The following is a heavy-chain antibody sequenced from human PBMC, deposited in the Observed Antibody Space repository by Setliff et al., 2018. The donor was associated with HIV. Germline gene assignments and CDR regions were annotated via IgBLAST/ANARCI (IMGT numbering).Heavy chain of an antibody. V-gene: IGHV4-34*01. CDR1: GGSFSGYY. CDR2: INHGGDT. D-gene: IGHD3-10*01. Sequence: SETLSLPCAVYGGSFSGYYWSWIRQTPGKGLEWIGEINHGGDTNYNPSLKSRVTISVGSSYNHFSLKLSAVTAADTGVYYCASRRGIEFYFDIWGQGTPVTVSS. J-gene: IGHJ4*02. CDR3: ASRRGIEFYFDI.